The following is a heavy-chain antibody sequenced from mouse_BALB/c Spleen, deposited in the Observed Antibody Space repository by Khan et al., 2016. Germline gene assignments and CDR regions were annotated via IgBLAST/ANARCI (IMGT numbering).Heavy chain of an antibody. CDR2: IWGDGST. V-gene: IGHV2-6-7*01. Sequence: QVQLKQSGPGLVAPSQSLSITCTVSGFSITGFAVNWVRQPPGKGLEWLGVIWGDGSTDYDSALQSRLSISKDDSKSQVFLKMNSLQTDDTARYYCASYYDYDGGFAYWGQGTLVTVSA. D-gene: IGHD2-4*01. CDR1: GFSITGFA. CDR3: ASYYDYDGGFAY. J-gene: IGHJ3*01.